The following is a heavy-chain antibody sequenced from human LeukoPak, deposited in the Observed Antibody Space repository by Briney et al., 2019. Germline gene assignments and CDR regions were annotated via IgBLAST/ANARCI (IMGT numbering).Heavy chain of an antibody. V-gene: IGHV3-7*01. CDR1: GFTFSSYW. Sequence: AGGSLRLSCAASGFTFSSYWMSWVRQAPGKGLEWVANIKQDGSEKYYVDSVKGRFTISRDNAKYSLYLQLNSLRAEDTAVYYCARDSVHGYYDSSGYSALFDYWGQGTLVTVSS. CDR2: IKQDGSEK. D-gene: IGHD3-22*01. J-gene: IGHJ4*02. CDR3: ARDSVHGYYDSSGYSALFDY.